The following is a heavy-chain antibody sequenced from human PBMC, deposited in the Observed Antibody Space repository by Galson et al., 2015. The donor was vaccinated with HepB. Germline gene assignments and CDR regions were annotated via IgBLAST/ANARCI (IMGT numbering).Heavy chain of an antibody. V-gene: IGHV1-18*01. Sequence: SVKVSCKASGYTLTSYFINWVRQAPGQGLEWLGWISAYNGDIKSSQKFQDRLTMTTDTSTSTAYMELRSLRSDDTGTYYCARGPPPHYRGAFDIWGQGTMVTVSS. D-gene: IGHD1-26*01. CDR2: ISAYNGDI. CDR3: ARGPPPHYRGAFDI. J-gene: IGHJ3*02. CDR1: GYTLTSYF.